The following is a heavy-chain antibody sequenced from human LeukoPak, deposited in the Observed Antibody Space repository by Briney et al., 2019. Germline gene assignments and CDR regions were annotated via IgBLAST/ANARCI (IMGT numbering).Heavy chain of an antibody. J-gene: IGHJ5*02. CDR1: GFTFGAYA. V-gene: IGHV3-23*01. D-gene: IGHD3-10*01. Sequence: RAGGSLRLSCAASGFTFGAYAMHWVRQAPGRGLEWVSVISKDDGRNTYYAASVKGRFTVSRDNSKNTMYVQMNSLRADDTAVYYCARGRGSGNYNWFDTWGQGTLVTVSS. CDR2: ISKDDGRNT. CDR3: ARGRGSGNYNWFDT.